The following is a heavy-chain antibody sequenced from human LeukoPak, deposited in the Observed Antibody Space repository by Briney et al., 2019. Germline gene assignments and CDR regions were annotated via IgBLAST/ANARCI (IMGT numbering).Heavy chain of an antibody. V-gene: IGHV3-48*03. J-gene: IGHJ4*02. CDR1: GFTFSSYE. Sequence: GGSLRLSRAASGFTFSSYEMNWVRQAPGKGLEWVSYISSGSTIYDADSVKGRFTISRDNAKNSLYLQMNSLRAEDTAVYYCARESIAVAGAPFDYWGQGTLVTVSS. CDR3: ARESIAVAGAPFDY. D-gene: IGHD6-19*01. CDR2: ISSGSTI.